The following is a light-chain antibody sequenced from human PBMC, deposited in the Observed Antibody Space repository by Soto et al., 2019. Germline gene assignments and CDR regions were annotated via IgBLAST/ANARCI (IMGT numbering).Light chain of an antibody. J-gene: IGKJ5*01. V-gene: IGKV3-11*01. CDR3: QQRSNWPIT. CDR1: QSVSSY. CDR2: DAS. Sequence: EIVMTQSPATLSVSPGEIATLSCRASQSVSSYLAWYQQKPGQAPRLLIYDASNRATGIPARFSGSGSGTDFTLTISSLEPEDFALYYCQQRSNWPITFGQGTRLEIK.